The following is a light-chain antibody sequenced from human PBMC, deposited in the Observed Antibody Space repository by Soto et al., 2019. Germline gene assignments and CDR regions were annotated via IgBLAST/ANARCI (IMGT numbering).Light chain of an antibody. CDR3: PSYESSRGGYV. J-gene: IGLJ1*01. Sequence: QSVLTQPPSVSGAPGQRVTISCTRSSSNIGAAYSVHWYQQLPGTAPRLLIFGDTSRPSGVPDRFSASESGTSASLVITGLQAEDEADYYCPSYESSRGGYVFGTGTKVTVL. CDR1: SSNIGAAYS. V-gene: IGLV1-40*01. CDR2: GDT.